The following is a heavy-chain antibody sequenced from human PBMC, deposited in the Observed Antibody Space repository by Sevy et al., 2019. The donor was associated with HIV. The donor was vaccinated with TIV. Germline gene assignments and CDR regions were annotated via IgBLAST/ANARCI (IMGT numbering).Heavy chain of an antibody. CDR2: LKEKGSRK. D-gene: IGHD2-15*01. CDR1: GSTFNRYG. Sequence: GGPLSLSCEASGSTFNRYGRTWARQAPGKGLEGLPKLKEKGSRKNNLDSVKGRFTISRDNAKESLYLQINSLRAEDTAVYYCARHCSGGSCYSLLPHYYYGMDVWGQGTTVTVSS. CDR3: ARHCSGGSCYSLLPHYYYGMDV. V-gene: IGHV3-7*01. J-gene: IGHJ6*02.